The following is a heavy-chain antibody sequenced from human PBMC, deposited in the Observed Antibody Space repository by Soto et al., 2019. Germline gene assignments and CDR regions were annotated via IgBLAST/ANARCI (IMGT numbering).Heavy chain of an antibody. CDR3: RSSTSCSDESCVDV. J-gene: IGHJ6*02. V-gene: IGHV4-38-2*01. D-gene: IGHD2-2*01. CDR1: GYSISSGNY. Sequence: NPSETLSLTCAVSGYSISSGNYWAWIRQPPGRGLEWIGSLYHIGSTHYNTSLKSRVTISVDTSKNHFSLELSSVTAADTAIYYCRSSTSCSDESCVDVWGQGTRVTVSS. CDR2: LYHIGST.